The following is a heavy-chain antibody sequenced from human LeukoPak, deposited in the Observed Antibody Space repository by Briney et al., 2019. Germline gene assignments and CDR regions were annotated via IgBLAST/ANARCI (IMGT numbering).Heavy chain of an antibody. CDR2: IRYDGSYN. CDR1: GFIFSSSG. Sequence: PGGSLRLSCAASGFIFSSSGMHWVRQAPGKGLEWVAFIRYDGSYNYYADSVKGRFTISRDSSKKTLYLRMNSLRVEDTAVYYCAKAMTTVTPFDYWGQGTLVTVSS. V-gene: IGHV3-30*02. CDR3: AKAMTTVTPFDY. D-gene: IGHD4-17*01. J-gene: IGHJ4*02.